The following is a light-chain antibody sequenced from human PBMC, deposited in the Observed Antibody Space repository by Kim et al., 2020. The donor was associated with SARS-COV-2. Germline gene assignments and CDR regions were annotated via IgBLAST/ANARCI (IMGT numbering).Light chain of an antibody. CDR2: EVN. CDR3: CSFAGRSYV. CDR1: SSDVGSYNL. V-gene: IGLV2-23*02. Sequence: PGQSITISCTGTSSDVGSYNLVSWYRQHPGKAPKLIIYEVNKRPSGVSSRFSASKSGSTASLTISGLQAEDEADYYCCSFAGRSYVFGTGTKVTVL. J-gene: IGLJ1*01.